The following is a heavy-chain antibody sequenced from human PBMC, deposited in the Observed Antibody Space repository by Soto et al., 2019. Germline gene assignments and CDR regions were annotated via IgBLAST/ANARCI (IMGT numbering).Heavy chain of an antibody. CDR2: IIPIFGTA. Sequence: GASVKVSCKASGYTFTSYDINWVRQATGQGLEWMGGIIPIFGTANYAQKFQGRVTITADKSTRKAYMELSSLRSEDTDVYYCARDHYESSVYDAFDICGQGIIVSVSS. CDR1: GYTFTSYD. V-gene: IGHV1-69*06. CDR3: ARDHYESSVYDAFDI. D-gene: IGHD3-22*01. J-gene: IGHJ3*02.